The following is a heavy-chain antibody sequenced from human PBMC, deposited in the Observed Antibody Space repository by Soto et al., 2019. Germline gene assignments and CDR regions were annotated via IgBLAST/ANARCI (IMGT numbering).Heavy chain of an antibody. V-gene: IGHV3-7*03. CDR3: VTGDHADY. D-gene: IGHD3-10*01. Sequence: VQLVESGGGVVQPGRSLRLSCAASGITTSTYWMGWFRQAPGRGLEWVATIKEDGTERYYMDSLKGRFTISRDNAINSLYLQLSSLRAEDTAVYFCVTGDHADYWGQGTLVTVSS. CDR1: GITTSTYW. J-gene: IGHJ4*02. CDR2: IKEDGTER.